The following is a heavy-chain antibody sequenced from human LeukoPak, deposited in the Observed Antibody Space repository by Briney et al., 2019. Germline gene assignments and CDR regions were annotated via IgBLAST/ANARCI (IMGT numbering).Heavy chain of an antibody. J-gene: IGHJ4*02. CDR3: ARHRSRSRKDLDY. V-gene: IGHV1-69*06. CDR2: IIPIFGTA. CDR1: GGTFSSYA. D-gene: IGHD6-13*01. Sequence: SVKVSCKASGGTFSSYAISWVRQAPGQGLEWMGGIIPIFGTANYAQKFQGRVTITADKSTSTAYMDLRSLRSDDTAVYYCARHRSRSRKDLDYWGQGTLVTVSS.